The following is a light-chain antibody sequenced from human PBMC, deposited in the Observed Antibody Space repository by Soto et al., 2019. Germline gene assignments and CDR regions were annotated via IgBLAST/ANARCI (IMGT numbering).Light chain of an antibody. CDR3: AAWDDSLSGPL. V-gene: IGLV1-47*01. CDR1: SSNIGRNY. J-gene: IGLJ2*01. CDR2: RNN. Sequence: QSVLTQPTSASGTPGQRVTISCSGSSSNIGRNYVSWYQQLPGTAPKLLIYRNNQRPSGVPDRFSGSRSGASASLAISALRSEDEADYYCAAWDDSLSGPLFGGGTKLTVL.